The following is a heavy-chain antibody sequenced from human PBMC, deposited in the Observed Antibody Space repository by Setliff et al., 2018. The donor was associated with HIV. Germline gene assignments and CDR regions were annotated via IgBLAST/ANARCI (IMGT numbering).Heavy chain of an antibody. Sequence: SETLSLTCAVYGSSFSGHYWNWIRQSPGKGLEWIGEINHSGGTNYNPSLKSRVTMSIDTSKNQFSLNVGSVTAADTAVYYCARGWGHDGFDFWGQGTMVTVSS. CDR1: GSSFSGHY. D-gene: IGHD7-27*01. J-gene: IGHJ3*01. CDR3: ARGWGHDGFDF. CDR2: INHSGGT. V-gene: IGHV4-34*01.